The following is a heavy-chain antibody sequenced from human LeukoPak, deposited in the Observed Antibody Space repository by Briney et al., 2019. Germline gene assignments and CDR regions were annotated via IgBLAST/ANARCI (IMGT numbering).Heavy chain of an antibody. Sequence: GGSLRLSCAASGFTFSFNNYGMHWVRQAPGKGLEWVAFVRYDGTNNYYADSVNGRFTVSRDNSKNTVYQQMSSLRTEDTAVYYCAKDYGYSYGYFDHWGQGTLVTVSS. V-gene: IGHV3-30*02. CDR3: AKDYGYSYGYFDH. J-gene: IGHJ4*02. CDR2: VRYDGTNN. D-gene: IGHD1-26*01. CDR1: GFTFSFNNYG.